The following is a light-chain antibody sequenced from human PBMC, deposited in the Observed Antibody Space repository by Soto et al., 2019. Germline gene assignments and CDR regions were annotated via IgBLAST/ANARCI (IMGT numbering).Light chain of an antibody. V-gene: IGKV3-20*01. CDR3: QQYGSSGT. J-gene: IGKJ1*01. CDR2: GAS. Sequence: EIVLTQSPGTLSLSPGERATLSCMASQSVSNNYLAWYQQKPGQAPRLLIYGASNRATGIPDRFGGSGSGTDFTLTISRLEPEDFAVYYCQQYGSSGTFGQGTKVDIK. CDR1: QSVSNNY.